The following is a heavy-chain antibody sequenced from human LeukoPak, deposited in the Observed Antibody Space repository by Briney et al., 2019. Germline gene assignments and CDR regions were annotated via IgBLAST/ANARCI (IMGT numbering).Heavy chain of an antibody. CDR2: IYTSGST. D-gene: IGHD3-10*01. Sequence: SETLSLTCTVSGGSISSGSYYWSWIRQPAGKGLEWIGRIYTSGSTNYSPSLKSRVTISVDTSKNQFSLKLSSVTAADTAVYYCARETGLWFGESNLDYWGQGTLVTVSS. V-gene: IGHV4-61*02. CDR3: ARETGLWFGESNLDY. J-gene: IGHJ4*02. CDR1: GGSISSGSYY.